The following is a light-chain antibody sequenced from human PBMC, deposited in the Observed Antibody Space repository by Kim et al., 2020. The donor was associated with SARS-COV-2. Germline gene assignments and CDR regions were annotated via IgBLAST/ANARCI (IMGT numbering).Light chain of an antibody. J-gene: IGKJ4*01. CDR1: QDIRKY. V-gene: IGKV1-16*02. CDR2: ASS. Sequence: DIQMTQSPSSLSASVGDRVTITCRATQDIRKYLAWFQQKPGKAPKPLIYASSSLQSVVPSKFSGSGSGTDFTLTISSLQPEDFGTYYCQQYDAYPLTFGGGTTVDIK. CDR3: QQYDAYPLT.